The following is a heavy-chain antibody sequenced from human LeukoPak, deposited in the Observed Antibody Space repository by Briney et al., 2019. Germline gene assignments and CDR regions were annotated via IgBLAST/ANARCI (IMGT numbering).Heavy chain of an antibody. CDR1: GFTFSSYG. D-gene: IGHD3-22*01. CDR3: ARVGPRYDSSGYYYYFDY. J-gene: IGHJ4*02. Sequence: PGRSLRLSCAASGFTFSSYGMHRVRQAPGKGLEWVAVIWYDGSNKYYADSVKGRFTISRDNSKNTLYLQMNSLRAEDTAAYYCARVGPRYDSSGYYYYFDYWGQGTLVTVSS. V-gene: IGHV3-33*01. CDR2: IWYDGSNK.